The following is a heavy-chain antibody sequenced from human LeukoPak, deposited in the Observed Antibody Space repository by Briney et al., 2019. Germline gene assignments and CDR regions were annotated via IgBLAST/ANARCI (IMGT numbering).Heavy chain of an antibody. Sequence: GESLQISCKGSGYSFTSYWIGWVRQLPGKGLEWMGIIYPGDSDTRYSPSFQGQVTISADKSISTAYLQWSSLKASDTAVYYCARERGYYGSGRGWFDPWGQGTLVTVSS. V-gene: IGHV5-51*01. D-gene: IGHD3-10*01. J-gene: IGHJ5*02. CDR3: ARERGYYGSGRGWFDP. CDR1: GYSFTSYW. CDR2: IYPGDSDT.